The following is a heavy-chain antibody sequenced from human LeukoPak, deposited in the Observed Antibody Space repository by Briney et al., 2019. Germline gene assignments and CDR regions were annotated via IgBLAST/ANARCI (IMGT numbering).Heavy chain of an antibody. CDR1: GFTFSSYG. V-gene: IGHV3-30*02. CDR3: ANYQVATLTLYYYYYMDV. D-gene: IGHD5-12*01. J-gene: IGHJ6*03. CDR2: IRYDGSNK. Sequence: GGSLRLSCAASGFTFSSYGMHWVRQAPGKGLEWVAFIRYDGSNKYYADSVKGRFTISRDNSKNTLYLQMNSLRAEDTAVYYCANYQVATLTLYYYYYMDVWGKGTTVTISS.